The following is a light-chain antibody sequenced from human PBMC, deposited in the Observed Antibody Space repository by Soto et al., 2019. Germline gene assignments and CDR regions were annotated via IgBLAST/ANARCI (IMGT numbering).Light chain of an antibody. Sequence: QSALTQPASVSGSPGQSITISCTGTSSDVGGYNYVSWYQQYPGKAPKLMIYEVSNRPSGVSNRFSGSKSGNTASLTISGRQAEDEADYYCTSYIRSSTLDYVFGTGTKLTVL. CDR2: EVS. V-gene: IGLV2-14*01. CDR3: TSYIRSSTLDYV. J-gene: IGLJ1*01. CDR1: SSDVGGYNY.